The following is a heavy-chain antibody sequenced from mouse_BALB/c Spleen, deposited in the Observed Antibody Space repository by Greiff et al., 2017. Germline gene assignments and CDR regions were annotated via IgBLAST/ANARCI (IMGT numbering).Heavy chain of an antibody. CDR2: ISSGGGST. J-gene: IGHJ4*01. CDR3: ARQDSTMITTNYAMDY. D-gene: IGHD2-4*01. V-gene: IGHV5-12-1*01. Sequence: EVQLVESGGGLVKPGGSLKLSCAASGFAFSSYDMSWVRQTPEKRLEWVAYISSGGGSTYYPDTVKGRFTISRDNAKNTLYLQMSSLKSEDTAMYYCARQDSTMITTNYAMDYWGQGTSVTVSS. CDR1: GFAFSSYD.